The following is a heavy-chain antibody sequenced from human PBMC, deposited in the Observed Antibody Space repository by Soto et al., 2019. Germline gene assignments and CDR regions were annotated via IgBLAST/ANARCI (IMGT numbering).Heavy chain of an antibody. CDR2: ITNDGRRT. J-gene: IGHJ4*02. V-gene: IGHV3-74*01. Sequence: VGSLRLSCAASGFTFKNCWMHWVRQVPGKGLVWVSHITNDGRRTNYADSVKGRFTISRDNAKNTLYLQMNSLRAEDTAVYYCVRDWFGEFHWGQGTLVTVSS. D-gene: IGHD3-10*01. CDR3: VRDWFGEFH. CDR1: GFTFKNCW.